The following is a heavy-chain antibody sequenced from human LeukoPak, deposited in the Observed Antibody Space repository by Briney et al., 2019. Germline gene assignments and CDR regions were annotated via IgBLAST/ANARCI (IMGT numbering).Heavy chain of an antibody. CDR1: GFTFSNYG. CDR3: AKTAGYFDH. V-gene: IGHV3-23*01. J-gene: IGHJ4*02. Sequence: PGGSLRLSCAASGFTFSNYGMTWIRRAPGKGLEWVSAVGGSGDNTYYSNSVKGRFTVSRDNSKNTLYLQMNSLRVDDTAVYYCAKTAGYFDHWGQGTLVTVSS. CDR2: VGGSGDNT.